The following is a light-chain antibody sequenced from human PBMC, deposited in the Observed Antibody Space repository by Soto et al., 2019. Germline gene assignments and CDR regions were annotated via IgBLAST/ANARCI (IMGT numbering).Light chain of an antibody. Sequence: EVVLTQSPATLSVSPGERATLSCRASQSINTNLAWYQHKPGQAPRLLITGASTRATGIPARFGGSGSGTEFTLTISSLQSEDFAVYYCQQYSHWFTLGGGTKVDIK. J-gene: IGKJ4*01. V-gene: IGKV3D-15*01. CDR3: QQYSHWFT. CDR1: QSINTN. CDR2: GAS.